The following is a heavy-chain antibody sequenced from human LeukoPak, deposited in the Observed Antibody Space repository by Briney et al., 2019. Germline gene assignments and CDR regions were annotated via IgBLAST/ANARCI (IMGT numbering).Heavy chain of an antibody. D-gene: IGHD3-22*01. CDR1: GFTFSSYW. Sequence: GGSLRLSCAASGFTFSSYWMTWVRQAPGKGLEWVANIRQDGSEKYYVDSVKGRFIISRDNANNSLYLQMNSLRAEDTAVYYCASHHYYDSSGSDYWGQGTLVTVSS. J-gene: IGHJ4*02. CDR3: ASHHYYDSSGSDY. V-gene: IGHV3-7*01. CDR2: IRQDGSEK.